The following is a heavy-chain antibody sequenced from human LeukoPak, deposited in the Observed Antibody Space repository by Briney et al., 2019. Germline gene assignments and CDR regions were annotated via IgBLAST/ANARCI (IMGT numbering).Heavy chain of an antibody. CDR3: ARDAGNSGYGCDL. J-gene: IGHJ5*02. CDR2: IRSSSET. V-gene: IGHV3-48*01. CDR1: GFTFSQYS. D-gene: IGHD5-12*01. Sequence: PGGFLRLSCAASGFTFSQYSMNWVRQAPGKGLEWVSHIRSSSETFYADSVKGRFTISRDNARNSLYLQMNNLRGEDTAIYYCARDAGNSGYGCDLWGQGTLVTVSS.